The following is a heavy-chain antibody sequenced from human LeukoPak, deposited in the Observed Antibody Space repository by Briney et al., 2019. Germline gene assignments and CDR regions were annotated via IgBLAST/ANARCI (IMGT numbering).Heavy chain of an antibody. V-gene: IGHV4-59*01. D-gene: IGHD2-21*02. J-gene: IGHJ4*02. CDR2: IYYGGST. CDR3: ARSLYCGGDCYSEDY. Sequence: SETLSLTCTVSGGSISSYFWSWIRQPPGKGLEWIGYIYYGGSTNYNPSLKSRVTISVDTSKTQFSLKLSSVTAADTAVYYCARSLYCGGDCYSEDYWGQGTLVTVSS. CDR1: GGSISSYF.